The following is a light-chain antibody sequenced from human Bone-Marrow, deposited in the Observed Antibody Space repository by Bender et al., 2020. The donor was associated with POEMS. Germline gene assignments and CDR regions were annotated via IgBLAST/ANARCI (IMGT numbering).Light chain of an antibody. Sequence: QSVVTQPPSLSEAPRQRVTIPCSGSSSNIGNHGVNWYQQLPGEAPKLLIYYDDLLTPWVSDRFSASKSGTSASLAISELQSEDGALYYCSAWDDSLSGWVFGGGTKLTVL. J-gene: IGLJ3*02. CDR1: SSNIGNHG. CDR2: YDD. CDR3: SAWDDSLSGWV. V-gene: IGLV1-36*01.